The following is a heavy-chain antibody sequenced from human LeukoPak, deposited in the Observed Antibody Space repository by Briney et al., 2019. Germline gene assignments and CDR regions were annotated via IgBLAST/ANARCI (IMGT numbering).Heavy chain of an antibody. V-gene: IGHV4-59*01. CDR2: IYYSGST. CDR1: GGSINSYY. CDR3: ARVGYSYGYAVN. J-gene: IGHJ4*02. Sequence: SETLSLTCTVSGGSINSYYWSWIRQPPGKGLEWIGYIYYSGSTNYNPSLKSRVTISVDTSKNQFSLKLSSVTAADTAVYYCARVGYSYGYAVNWGQGTLVTVSS. D-gene: IGHD5-18*01.